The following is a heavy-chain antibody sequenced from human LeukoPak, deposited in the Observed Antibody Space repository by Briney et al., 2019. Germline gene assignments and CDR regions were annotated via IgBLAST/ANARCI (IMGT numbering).Heavy chain of an antibody. Sequence: GGSLRLSCVASGFTFSVHGMTWVRQAPGEGLEWVSSVGGGIDIYYADSVKGRFTISRDNAKNSLYLQMNSLRAEDAAVYYCARVLGHSSSWYYYGMDVWGQGTTVTVSS. CDR2: VGGGIDI. CDR1: GFTFSVHG. V-gene: IGHV3-21*01. CDR3: ARVLGHSSSWYYYGMDV. J-gene: IGHJ6*02. D-gene: IGHD6-13*01.